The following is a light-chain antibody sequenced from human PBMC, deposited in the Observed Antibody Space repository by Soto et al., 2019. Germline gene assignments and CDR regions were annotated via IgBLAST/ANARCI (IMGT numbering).Light chain of an antibody. J-gene: IGKJ4*01. CDR2: GAS. Sequence: EVVLTQSPVTLSLSPGERATLSCRASQSVGSSLAWYQQEPGQAPRLLIYGASTRATGVPARFSGSRSGAEFTLTISSLQSEDFAVYYCQHYVNWPLTFGGGTKVDIK. V-gene: IGKV3-15*01. CDR3: QHYVNWPLT. CDR1: QSVGSS.